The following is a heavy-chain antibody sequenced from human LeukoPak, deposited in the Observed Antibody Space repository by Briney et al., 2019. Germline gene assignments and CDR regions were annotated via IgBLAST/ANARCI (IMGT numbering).Heavy chain of an antibody. D-gene: IGHD6-6*01. V-gene: IGHV4-38-2*01. CDR3: ARQGRHYYYMDV. J-gene: IGHJ6*03. CDR1: GYSISSGYY. Sequence: SETLSLTCAVSGYSISSGYYWGWIRRPPGKGLEWIGSIYHSGSTYYNPSLKSRVTISVDTSKNQFSLKLSSVTAADTAVYYCARQGRHYYYMDVWGKGTTVTVSS. CDR2: IYHSGST.